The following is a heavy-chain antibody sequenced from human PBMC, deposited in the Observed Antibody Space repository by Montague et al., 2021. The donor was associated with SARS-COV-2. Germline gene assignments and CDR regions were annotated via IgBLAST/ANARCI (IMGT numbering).Heavy chain of an antibody. CDR1: GDSVSSSDHY. Sequence: SETLSLTCTVSGDSVSSSDHYWGWIRQPPGEGLEWLGIVYYSGYTYYNPSVKGRVTISIDTSKNQFSLKLTSLTATDTAIYHCARRRLREDYFDFWGQGTLLTVSS. V-gene: IGHV4-39*01. J-gene: IGHJ4*02. CDR3: ARRRLREDYFDF. CDR2: VYYSGYT. D-gene: IGHD4-17*01.